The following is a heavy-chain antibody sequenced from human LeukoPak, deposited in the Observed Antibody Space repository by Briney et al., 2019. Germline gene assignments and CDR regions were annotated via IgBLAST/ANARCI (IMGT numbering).Heavy chain of an antibody. CDR3: ARDPDSSSWYGTFGY. J-gene: IGHJ4*02. Sequence: GGSLRLSCAASGFTFSSYWMCWVRQAPGKGLEWLSAISGSGDTTYYADSVRGRFTISRDNSKNTLYLQMNSLRAEDTAVYYCARDPDSSSWYGTFGYWGQGILVAVSS. V-gene: IGHV3-23*01. CDR2: ISGSGDTT. D-gene: IGHD6-13*01. CDR1: GFTFSSYW.